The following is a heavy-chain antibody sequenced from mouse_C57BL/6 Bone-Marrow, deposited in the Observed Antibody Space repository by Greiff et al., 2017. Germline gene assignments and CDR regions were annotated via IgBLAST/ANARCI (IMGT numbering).Heavy chain of an antibody. V-gene: IGHV1-64*01. J-gene: IGHJ2*01. CDR2: IHPNSGST. CDR1: GYTFTSYW. D-gene: IGHD4-1*01. CDR3: ARSWDAFFDY. Sequence: VQRQQPGAELVKPGASVKLSCKASGYTFTSYWMHWVKQRPGQGLEWIGMIHPNSGSTNYNEKFKSKATLTVDKSSSTAYMQLSSLTSEDSAVYYCARSWDAFFDYWGQGTTLTVSS.